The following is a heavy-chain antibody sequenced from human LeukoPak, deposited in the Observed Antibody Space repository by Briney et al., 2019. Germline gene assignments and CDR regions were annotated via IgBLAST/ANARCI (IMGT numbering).Heavy chain of an antibody. D-gene: IGHD4-17*01. CDR3: ARSPPTESFDY. V-gene: IGHV4-59*08. Sequence: PSETLSLTCTVSGGSISSYYWSWIRQPPGKGLEWIGYIYYSGSTNYNPSLKSRVTISVDTSKNQFSQKLSSVTAADTAVYYCARSPPTESFDYWGQGTLVTVSS. J-gene: IGHJ4*02. CDR2: IYYSGST. CDR1: GGSISSYY.